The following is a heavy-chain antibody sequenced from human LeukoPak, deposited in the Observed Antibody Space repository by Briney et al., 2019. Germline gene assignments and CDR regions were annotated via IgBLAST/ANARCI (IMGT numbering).Heavy chain of an antibody. V-gene: IGHV1-69*05. CDR3: ARARGIFGVDRDLYYYYMDV. Sequence: SVKVSCKASGGTFSSYAISWVRQAPGQGLEWMGGIIPIFGTANYAQKFQGRVTITTDESMSTAYMELSSLRSEDTAVYYCARARGIFGVDRDLYYYYMDVWGKGTTVTVSS. J-gene: IGHJ6*03. CDR1: GGTFSSYA. D-gene: IGHD3-3*01. CDR2: IIPIFGTA.